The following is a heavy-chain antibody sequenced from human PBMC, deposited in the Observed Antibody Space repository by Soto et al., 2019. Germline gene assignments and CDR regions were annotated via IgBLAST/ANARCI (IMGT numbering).Heavy chain of an antibody. CDR1: GFTFSNAW. V-gene: IGHV3-15*01. Sequence: EVQLVESGGGLVKPGGSVRLSCAASGFTFSNAWMSWVRQAPGKGLEWVGRIKSKSAGGTTEYDAPVKDRFTISRDDSKNTLYLQMTSLKIEYTAVYYCARGHRSSGKIFDSWGQGTLVTVSS. D-gene: IGHD3-22*01. CDR3: ARGHRSSGKIFDS. CDR2: IKSKSAGGTT. J-gene: IGHJ4*02.